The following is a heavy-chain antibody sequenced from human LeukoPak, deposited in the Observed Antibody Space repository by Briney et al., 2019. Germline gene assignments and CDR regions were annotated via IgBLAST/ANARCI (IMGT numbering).Heavy chain of an antibody. Sequence: PGGSLRLSCAASGFSFHDYAMHWVRHVPGKGLEWVSLITGDGGSTYYADSVKGRFTISRDNSKSSLYLQMNSLRTEDTALYYCAIIPYYDILTGYYSSFDYWGQGALVTVSS. CDR3: AIIPYYDILTGYYSSFDY. CDR2: ITGDGGST. D-gene: IGHD3-9*01. J-gene: IGHJ4*02. CDR1: GFSFHDYA. V-gene: IGHV3-43*02.